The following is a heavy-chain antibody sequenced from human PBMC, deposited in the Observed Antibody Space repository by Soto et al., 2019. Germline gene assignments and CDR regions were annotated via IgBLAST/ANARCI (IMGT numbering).Heavy chain of an antibody. D-gene: IGHD3-16*01. CDR2: ISGSGGST. J-gene: IGHJ6*02. Sequence: GGSLRLSCAASGFTFSSYAMSWVRQAPGKGLEWVSAISGSGGSTYYADSVKGRFTISRDNSKNTLYLQMNSLRAEDTAVYYWATPMGDYVWGSLQEGYGMDVWGQGTTVTVSS. CDR3: ATPMGDYVWGSLQEGYGMDV. CDR1: GFTFSSYA. V-gene: IGHV3-23*01.